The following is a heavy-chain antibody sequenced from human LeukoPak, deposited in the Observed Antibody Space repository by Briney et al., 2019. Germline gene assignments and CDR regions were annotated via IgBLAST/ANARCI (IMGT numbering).Heavy chain of an antibody. J-gene: IGHJ4*02. CDR1: GYSISSGYY. Sequence: PSETLSLTCTVSGYSISSGYYWGWIRQPPGKGLEWIGSIYHSGSTYYNPSLKSRVTISVDTSKNQFSLKLSSVTAADTAVYYCARGGTYYDFWSGSRHTAYYFDYWGQGTLVTVSS. D-gene: IGHD3-3*01. V-gene: IGHV4-38-2*02. CDR3: ARGGTYYDFWSGSRHTAYYFDY. CDR2: IYHSGST.